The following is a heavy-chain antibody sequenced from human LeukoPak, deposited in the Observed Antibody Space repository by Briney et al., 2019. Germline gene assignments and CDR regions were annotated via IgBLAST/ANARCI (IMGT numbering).Heavy chain of an antibody. CDR1: GFTFSSYE. V-gene: IGHV3-48*03. CDR2: ISSSGSTI. Sequence: PGGSLRLSCAASGFTFSSYEMNWVRQAPGKGLEWVSYISSSGSTIYYADSVKGRFTISRDNAKNSLYLQMNSLRAEDTAVYYCARVSAAGTMIYYYYYYMDVWGKGTTVTVSS. D-gene: IGHD6-13*01. CDR3: ARVSAAGTMIYYYYYYMDV. J-gene: IGHJ6*03.